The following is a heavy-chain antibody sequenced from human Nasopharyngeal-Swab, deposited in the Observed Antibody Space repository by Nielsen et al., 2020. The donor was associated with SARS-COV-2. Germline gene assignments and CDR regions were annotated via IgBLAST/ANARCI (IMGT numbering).Heavy chain of an antibody. J-gene: IGHJ4*02. CDR3: ARDEVQQGTTTVGYLDY. D-gene: IGHD4-23*01. CDR1: GFTFSDYY. V-gene: IGHV3-30*03. CDR2: ISYDGNTK. Sequence: GESLKISCAASGFTFSDYYMSWIRQAPGKGLEWAAAISYDGNTKYYADSAKGRFTISRDSAKNALYLQMNSLTTDDTAVYYCARDEVQQGTTTVGYLDYWGQGTLVTVSP.